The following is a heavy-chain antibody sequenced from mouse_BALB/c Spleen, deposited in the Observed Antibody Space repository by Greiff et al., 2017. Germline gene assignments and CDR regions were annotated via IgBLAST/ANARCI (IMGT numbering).Heavy chain of an antibody. CDR2: IDPANGNT. Sequence: VQLQQPGAELVKPGASVKLSCTASGFNIKDTYMHWVKQRPEQGLEWIGRIDPANGNTKYDPKFQGKATITADTSSNTAYLQLSSLTSEDTAVYYCARSIGNYSWFAYWGQGTLVTVSA. J-gene: IGHJ3*01. D-gene: IGHD2-1*01. CDR3: ARSIGNYSWFAY. CDR1: GFNIKDTY. V-gene: IGHV14-3*02.